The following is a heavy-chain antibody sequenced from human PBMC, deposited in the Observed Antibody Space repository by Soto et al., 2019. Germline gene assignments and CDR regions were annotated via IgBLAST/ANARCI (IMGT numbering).Heavy chain of an antibody. CDR1: GLTFANYA. D-gene: IGHD6-13*01. J-gene: IGHJ3*02. CDR2: LTNNGSIR. CDR3: AKTPWAEIAASGALDI. Sequence: EVQLFESGGGLAQPGGSLRLSCTASGLTFANYAMTWVRQAPGKGLEWVSTLTNNGSIRYYTDSVKGRFTISRDSSKNTLYLQMNSLRAEDTAIYFCAKTPWAEIAASGALDIWGRGTLATVSS. V-gene: IGHV3-23*01.